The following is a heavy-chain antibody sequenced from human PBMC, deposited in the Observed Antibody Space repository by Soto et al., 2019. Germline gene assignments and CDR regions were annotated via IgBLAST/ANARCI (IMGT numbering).Heavy chain of an antibody. CDR2: VNPNSGNT. CDR3: AREGYSTSSGPRGNWFDP. Sequence: ASVKVSCKASGYTFTSYDINWVRQATGQGLEWVGWVNPNSGNTGYAQKFQGRVTMTKNTSISTAYMELSSLTSEDTAVYYCAREGYSTSSGPRGNWFDPWGQGTLVTVSS. D-gene: IGHD6-6*01. J-gene: IGHJ5*02. V-gene: IGHV1-8*01. CDR1: GYTFTSYD.